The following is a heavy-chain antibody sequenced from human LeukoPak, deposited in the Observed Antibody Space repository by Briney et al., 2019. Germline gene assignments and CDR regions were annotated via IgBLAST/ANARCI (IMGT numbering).Heavy chain of an antibody. Sequence: ASVKVSCKASGYTFTGYYMHWVRQAPGQGLEWMGWINPNSGGTNYAQKFQGRVTITADKSTSTAYMELSSLRSEDTAVYYCAGMRGHIAARQYGSGWWDYWGQGTLVTVSS. D-gene: IGHD6-19*01. CDR3: AGMRGHIAARQYGSGWWDY. CDR1: GYTFTGYY. V-gene: IGHV1-2*02. J-gene: IGHJ4*02. CDR2: INPNSGGT.